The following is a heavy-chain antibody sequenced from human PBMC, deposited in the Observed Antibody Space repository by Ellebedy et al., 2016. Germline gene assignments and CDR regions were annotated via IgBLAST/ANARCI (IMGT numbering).Heavy chain of an antibody. CDR2: IDPSDSYT. D-gene: IGHD3-22*01. V-gene: IGHV5-10-1*01. CDR3: ARRDYYYDSSGSTWDY. Sequence: GESLKISXKGSGYSFTSYWISWVRQMPGKGLEWMGRIDPSDSYTNYSPSFQGHVTISADKSISTAYLQWSSLKASDTAMYYCARRDYYYDSSGSTWDYWGQGTLVTVSS. J-gene: IGHJ4*02. CDR1: GYSFTSYW.